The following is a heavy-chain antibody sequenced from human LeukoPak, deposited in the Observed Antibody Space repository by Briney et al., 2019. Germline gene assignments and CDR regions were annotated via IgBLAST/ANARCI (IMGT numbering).Heavy chain of an antibody. CDR2: ISSSGSTI. CDR3: ARVLIGSGSYYWFDP. J-gene: IGHJ5*02. CDR1: GFTFSDYY. V-gene: IGHV3-11*01. Sequence: PGGSLRLSCAASGFTFSDYYMSWIRQAPGKGLEWVSYISSSGSTIYYADYVKGRFTISRDNAKNSLYLQMNSLRAEDTAVYYCARVLIGSGSYYWFDPWGQGTLVTVSS. D-gene: IGHD3-10*01.